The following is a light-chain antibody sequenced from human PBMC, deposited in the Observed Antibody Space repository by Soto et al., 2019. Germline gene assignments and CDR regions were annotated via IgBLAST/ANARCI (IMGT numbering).Light chain of an antibody. CDR3: SAYTSSSAPGV. CDR2: DVS. V-gene: IGLV2-14*01. CDR1: SSDVGGYNY. J-gene: IGLJ2*01. Sequence: QSALTQPASVSGSPGQSITISCTGTSSDVGGYNYVSWYQQHPRKAPKLMIYDVSNRPSGVSNRFAGSKSGNTASLTISGLQAEDEDDYYSSAYTSSSAPGVFGGGTKLTVL.